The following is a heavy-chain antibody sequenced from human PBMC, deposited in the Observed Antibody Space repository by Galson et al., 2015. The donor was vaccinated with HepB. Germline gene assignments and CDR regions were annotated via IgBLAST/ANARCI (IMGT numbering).Heavy chain of an antibody. V-gene: IGHV1-18*01. Sequence: SVKVSCKASGYTFTSYGISWVRQAPGQGLEWMGWISAYNGNTNYAQKLQGRVTMTTDTSTSTAYMELRSLRSDDTAVYYCARAPAFIVGAPHLFDYWGQGTLVTVSS. CDR3: ARAPAFIVGAPHLFDY. D-gene: IGHD1-26*01. J-gene: IGHJ4*02. CDR1: GYTFTSYG. CDR2: ISAYNGNT.